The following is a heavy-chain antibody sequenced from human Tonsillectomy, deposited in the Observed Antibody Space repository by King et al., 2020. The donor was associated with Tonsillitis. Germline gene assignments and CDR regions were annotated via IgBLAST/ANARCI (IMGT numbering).Heavy chain of an antibody. CDR1: GFTFSRYA. D-gene: IGHD5-12*01. V-gene: IGHV3-23*04. Sequence: VQLVEAGGGLVQPGGSLILSCAASGFTFSRYAMSWGRQAPGEGLQWISVIGGRGRSTHSPDSVEGRFTISRDNSKNTLYLQMNSLRAEDTALYYCAKDATASDYDIVSRQHFDDWGQGTLVTVSS. J-gene: IGHJ4*02. CDR3: AKDATASDYDIVSRQHFDD. CDR2: IGGRGRST.